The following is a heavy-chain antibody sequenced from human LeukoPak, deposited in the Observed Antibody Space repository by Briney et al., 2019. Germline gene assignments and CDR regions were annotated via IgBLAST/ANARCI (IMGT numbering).Heavy chain of an antibody. CDR1: GYTFTGSY. CDR3: AREDSSVGLLDY. CDR2: INPNSGGT. Sequence: GASVKVSCKASGYTFTGSYMHWVRQAPGQGLEWMGWINPNSGGTNYAQKFQGRVTMTRDTSISTAYMELSRLRSDDTAVYYCAREDSSVGLLDYWGQGTLVTVSS. V-gene: IGHV1-2*02. J-gene: IGHJ4*02. D-gene: IGHD3-10*01.